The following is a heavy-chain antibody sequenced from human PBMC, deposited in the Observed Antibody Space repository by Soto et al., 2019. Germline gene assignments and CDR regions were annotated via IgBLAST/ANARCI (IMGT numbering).Heavy chain of an antibody. V-gene: IGHV3-23*01. J-gene: IGHJ4*02. Sequence: GSLRLSCAASGFTFSSYAMSWVRQAPGKGLEWVSAISGSGGSTYYADSVKGRFTISRDNSKNTLYLQMNSLRAEDTAVYYCAKAPPKTVTTTPFDYWSQGTLVTVSS. D-gene: IGHD4-4*01. CDR1: GFTFSSYA. CDR3: AKAPPKTVTTTPFDY. CDR2: ISGSGGST.